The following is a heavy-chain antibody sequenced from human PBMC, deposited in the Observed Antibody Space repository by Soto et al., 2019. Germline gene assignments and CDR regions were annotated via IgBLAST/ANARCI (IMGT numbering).Heavy chain of an antibody. CDR3: ARGGKPSVPIAL. CDR2: ISDDGDTK. V-gene: IGHV3-30-3*01. Sequence: QVQLVESGGGAVQPGRSLRLSCAASGFPFRTYPMHWVRQAPGKGLEWATIISDDGDTKVYADSVRGRFTISRDNSRNNLYLQMYSLRPEVTAVYYCARGGKPSVPIALGGQGTLFTVSS. J-gene: IGHJ4*02. CDR1: GFPFRTYP. D-gene: IGHD4-4*01.